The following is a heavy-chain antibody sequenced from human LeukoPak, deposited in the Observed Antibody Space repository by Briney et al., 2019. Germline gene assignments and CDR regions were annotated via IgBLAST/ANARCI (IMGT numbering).Heavy chain of an antibody. CDR2: IKSKGDGGAT. Sequence: GGSLRLSCVASEFTFTNAWMNWVRQAPAKGLEWVGGIKSKGDGGATAYAAPVRGRFTISRDDSRKTLYLQMDSLKTEDTAVYFCTTLPTILVHEDYWGQGTLVTVSS. D-gene: IGHD2-2*02. J-gene: IGHJ4*02. CDR1: EFTFTNAW. V-gene: IGHV3-15*01. CDR3: TTLPTILVHEDY.